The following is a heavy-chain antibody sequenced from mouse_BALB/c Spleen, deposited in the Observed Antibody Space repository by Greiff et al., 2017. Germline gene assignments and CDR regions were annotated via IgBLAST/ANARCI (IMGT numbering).Heavy chain of an antibody. Sequence: EVQLVESGGGLVQPGGSRKLSCAASGFTFSSFGMHWVRQAPEKGLEWVAYISSGSSTIYYADTVKGRFTISRDNPKNTLFLQMTSLRSEDTAMYYCARGLLRAMDYWGQGTSVTVSS. CDR2: ISSGSSTI. D-gene: IGHD2-10*01. CDR1: GFTFSSFG. CDR3: ARGLLRAMDY. J-gene: IGHJ4*01. V-gene: IGHV5-17*02.